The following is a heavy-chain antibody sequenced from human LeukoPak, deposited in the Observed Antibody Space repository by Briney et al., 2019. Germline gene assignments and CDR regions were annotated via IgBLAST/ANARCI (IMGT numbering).Heavy chain of an antibody. CDR2: IYTSGST. D-gene: IGHD4-17*01. V-gene: IGHV4-4*07. Sequence: SETLSLTCTVSGGSISSYYWSWIRQPAGKGLEWVGRIYTSGSTNYNPSLKSRVTMSVDTSKNQFSLKLSSVTAADTAVYYCARDIFSYGVANWFDPWGQGTLVTVSS. CDR1: GGSISSYY. CDR3: ARDIFSYGVANWFDP. J-gene: IGHJ5*02.